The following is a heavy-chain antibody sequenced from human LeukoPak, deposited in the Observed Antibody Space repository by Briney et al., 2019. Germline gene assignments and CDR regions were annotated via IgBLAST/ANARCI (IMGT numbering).Heavy chain of an antibody. V-gene: IGHV4-39*07. Sequence: SQTLPPTCTVSGGSISSGGYYWGWIRQPPGKGLEWIGSIYYSGSTYYNPSLKSRVTISVDTSKNQFSLKLSSVTAADTAVYYCARSGYFDLWGRGTLVTVSS. CDR2: IYYSGST. J-gene: IGHJ2*01. CDR1: GGSISSGGYY. CDR3: ARSGYFDL.